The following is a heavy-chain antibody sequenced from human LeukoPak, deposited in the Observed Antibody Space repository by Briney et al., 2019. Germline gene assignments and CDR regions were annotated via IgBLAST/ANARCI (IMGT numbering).Heavy chain of an antibody. Sequence: PGGSLRLSCAASGFSFTTYWMRWVRQAPGKGLEWVANINQDETEKYYVDSVKGRFAISRDNGKNSLYLQMNSLRVEDTAVYYCAKLAKYFYGSETFYFFEHWGQGTPVTASS. J-gene: IGHJ4*02. V-gene: IGHV3-7*01. D-gene: IGHD3-10*01. CDR3: AKLAKYFYGSETFYFFEH. CDR1: GFSFTTYW. CDR2: INQDETEK.